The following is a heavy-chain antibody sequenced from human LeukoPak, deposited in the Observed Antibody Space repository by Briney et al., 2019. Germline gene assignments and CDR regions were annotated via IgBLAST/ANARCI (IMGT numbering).Heavy chain of an antibody. CDR2: ISSSSSTI. V-gene: IGHV3-48*04. Sequence: GGSLRLSCAASGFTFSSYSMNWVRQAPGKGLEWVSYISSSSSTIYYADSVKGRFTISRDNAKNSLYLQMNSLRAEDTAVYYCARKYYYYYYMDVWGKGTTVTVSS. CDR3: ARKYYYYYYMDV. CDR1: GFTFSSYS. J-gene: IGHJ6*03.